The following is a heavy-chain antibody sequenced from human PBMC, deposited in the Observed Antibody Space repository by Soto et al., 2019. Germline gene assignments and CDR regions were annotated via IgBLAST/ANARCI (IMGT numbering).Heavy chain of an antibody. V-gene: IGHV3-15*01. J-gene: IGHJ3*02. CDR2: IKNNADGGTA. D-gene: IGHD1-1*01. CDR1: LLNFNIAW. Sequence: EEQLMESGGGLVERGGSLRLSCAASLLNFNIAWLSWVRQAPGKGLEWVGRIKNNADGGTADSAAPVKDRFIVSRDDSKSTLYLQMNSLKIEDTAMYYCTTMNDRDAFEIWGQGAMVTVSS. CDR3: TTMNDRDAFEI.